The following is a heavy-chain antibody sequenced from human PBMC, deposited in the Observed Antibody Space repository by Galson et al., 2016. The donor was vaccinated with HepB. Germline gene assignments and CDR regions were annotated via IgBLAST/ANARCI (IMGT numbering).Heavy chain of an antibody. D-gene: IGHD2-15*01. J-gene: IGHJ4*02. CDR2: ISHSVTT. Sequence: SETLSLTCTVSGGSISNHYWSWIRQPPGKGLEWIGYISHSVTTNYNPSLKSRVTISVDTSKNQFSLKLSSVTAADTAVYYCARHPHADSKWWDYWGQGTLVTVSS. V-gene: IGHV4-59*08. CDR3: ARHPHADSKWWDY. CDR1: GGSISNHY.